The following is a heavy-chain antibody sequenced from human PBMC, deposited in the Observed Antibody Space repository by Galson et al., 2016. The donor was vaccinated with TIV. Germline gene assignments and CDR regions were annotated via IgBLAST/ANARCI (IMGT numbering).Heavy chain of an antibody. CDR2: IKEDGSEK. CDR1: RFNFSDYW. V-gene: IGHV3-7*01. CDR3: ATSWAPDY. J-gene: IGHJ4*02. Sequence: LRLSCAVSRFNFSDYWMSWVRQAPGKGLEWVANIKEDGSEKNYVGSVEGRFAVSRDNGKNSLYLQMNSLRVEDTAVYYCATSWAPDYWGQGTLVTVSS. D-gene: IGHD2-2*01.